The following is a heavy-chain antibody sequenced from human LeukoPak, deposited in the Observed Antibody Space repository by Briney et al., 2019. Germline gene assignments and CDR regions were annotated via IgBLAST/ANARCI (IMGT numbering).Heavy chain of an antibody. D-gene: IGHD3-3*01. V-gene: IGHV4-59*12. CDR2: IHYSGST. CDR1: GGSIGSYY. J-gene: IGHJ4*02. Sequence: SSETLSLTCTVSGGSIGSYYWSWVRQPPGKGLEWIGYIHYSGSTYYNPSLKSRVTISVDTSKNQFSLKLSSVTAADTAVYYCARDPGGYDHHSYFDYWGQGTLVTVSS. CDR3: ARDPGGYDHHSYFDY.